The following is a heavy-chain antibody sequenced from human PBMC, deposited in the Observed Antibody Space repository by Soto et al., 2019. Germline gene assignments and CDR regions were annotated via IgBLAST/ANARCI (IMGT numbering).Heavy chain of an antibody. CDR1: GYTFTSYY. J-gene: IGHJ4*02. D-gene: IGHD2-2*01. CDR3: ARRDCFSSSCYFKY. V-gene: IGHV1-46*01. Sequence: ASVKVSCKASGYTFTSYYVHWVRQAPGQGLEWMGIINPSGATTTYAQNFQGRVTMTRDTSTSTVYMELSSLRSEDTAVYYCARRDCFSSSCYFKYWGQGTLVTVSS. CDR2: INPSGATT.